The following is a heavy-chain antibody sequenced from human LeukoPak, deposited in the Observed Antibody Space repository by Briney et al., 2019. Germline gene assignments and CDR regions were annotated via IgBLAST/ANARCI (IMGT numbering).Heavy chain of an antibody. Sequence: GGSLRLSCAASGFTVSRYYMSWVRQAPDMGLEWVSVLYNGGTTYCADSVKGRFTISRDNSKNTVYLQMDSLRAEDTAVYYCAREPGTDYRKYYFDYWGQGTLVTVSS. J-gene: IGHJ4*02. CDR1: GFTVSRYY. CDR2: LYNGGTT. V-gene: IGHV3-53*01. CDR3: AREPGTDYRKYYFDY. D-gene: IGHD3/OR15-3a*01.